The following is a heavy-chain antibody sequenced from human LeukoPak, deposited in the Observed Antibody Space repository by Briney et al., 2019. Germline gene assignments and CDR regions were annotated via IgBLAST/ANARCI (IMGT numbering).Heavy chain of an antibody. V-gene: IGHV4-59*01. CDR1: DDSISDYY. J-gene: IGHJ4*02. CDR3: TRGAGWLIDY. CDR2: FHNSGTS. Sequence: SETLSPTCTVSDDSISDYYRGWIRQPPGKGLEWIGYFHNSGTSTYNPSLKSRVTISADTSKNQFSLKLNSLTTADTAVYYCTRGAGWLIDYWGQGILVTVSS. D-gene: IGHD3-16*01.